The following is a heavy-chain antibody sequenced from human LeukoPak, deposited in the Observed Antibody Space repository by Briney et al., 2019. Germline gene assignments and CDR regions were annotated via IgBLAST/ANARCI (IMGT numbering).Heavy chain of an antibody. CDR1: GYTFTGYY. CDR2: INPNSGGT. CDR3: AREAPYSTSSDWFDP. D-gene: IGHD6-6*01. J-gene: IGHJ5*02. V-gene: IGHV1-2*02. Sequence: GASVKVSCKASGYTFTGYYMHWVRQAPGQGLEWMGWINPNSGGTNYAQKFQGRVTMTRDTSISTAYMDLSRLRSDDTAVYYCAREAPYSTSSDWFDPWGQGTLVTVSS.